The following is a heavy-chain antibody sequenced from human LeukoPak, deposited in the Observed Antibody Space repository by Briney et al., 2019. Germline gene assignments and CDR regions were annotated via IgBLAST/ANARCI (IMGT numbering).Heavy chain of an antibody. V-gene: IGHV4-4*02. J-gene: IGHJ3*02. CDR1: GGSISSSNW. CDR2: IYHSGST. Sequence: PSGTLSLTCAVSGGSISSSNWWSWVRQPPGKGLEWIGEIYHSGSTNYNPSLKSRVTISVDKSKNQFSLKLSSVTAADTAVYYCARGSYDILTGRPTDALDIWGQGTMVTVSS. CDR3: ARGSYDILTGRPTDALDI. D-gene: IGHD3-9*01.